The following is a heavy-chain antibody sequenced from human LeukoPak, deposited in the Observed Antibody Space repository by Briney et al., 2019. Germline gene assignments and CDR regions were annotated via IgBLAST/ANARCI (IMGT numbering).Heavy chain of an antibody. CDR1: GFTVSSNY. D-gene: IGHD2/OR15-2a*01. Sequence: GGSLRLSCAASGFTVSSNYMSWVRQARGKGLEWVSVIYSGGNGGSTYYGDSVKGRFTISRNNSKNTLYLQMNSLRVEDTAVYYCARGNRDYYYYYYMDVWGKGTTVTVSS. J-gene: IGHJ6*03. CDR2: IYSGGNGGST. V-gene: IGHV3-66*01. CDR3: ARGNRDYYYYYYMDV.